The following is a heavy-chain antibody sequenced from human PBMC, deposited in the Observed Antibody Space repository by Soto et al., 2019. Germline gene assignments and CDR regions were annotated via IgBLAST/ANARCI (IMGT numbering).Heavy chain of an antibody. CDR1: GGTFGSHG. V-gene: IGHV1-69*13. D-gene: IGHD5-18*01. Sequence: SVKVSCKASGGTFGSHGVAWVRQAPGQGLEWMGGFIAMLGTPTYAKKVQGRATITADESLTSSYLELRSLGSEDTAVYFCARGAMANFDYWGQGTVVTV. CDR3: ARGAMANFDY. CDR2: FIAMLGTP. J-gene: IGHJ4*02.